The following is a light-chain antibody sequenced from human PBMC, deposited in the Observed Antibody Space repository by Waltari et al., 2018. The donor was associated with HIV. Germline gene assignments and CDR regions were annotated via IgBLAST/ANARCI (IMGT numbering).Light chain of an antibody. CDR3: AAWDDSLNGYV. Sequence: QSVLTQPPSVSEAHRQWLTISCSGSRSNIGNNAVHWSQQVPGNAPKLLVYYVDLWSSGVSDGSSGAKSGTAASLAIRGHQSEDEADYDCAAWDDSLNGYVFGSGTKVTVL. CDR2: YVD. J-gene: IGLJ1*01. V-gene: IGLV1-36*01. CDR1: RSNIGNNA.